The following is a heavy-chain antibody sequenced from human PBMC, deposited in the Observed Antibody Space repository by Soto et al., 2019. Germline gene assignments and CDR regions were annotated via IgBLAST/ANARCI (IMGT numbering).Heavy chain of an antibody. J-gene: IGHJ4*02. CDR1: GGTFSSYA. V-gene: IGHV1-69*01. D-gene: IGHD3-22*01. CDR2: IIPIFGTA. CDR3: AREGHDSSGYYYFDY. Sequence: QVQLVQSGAEVKKPGSSVKVSCKASGGTFSSYAISWVRQAPGQGLEWMGGIIPIFGTANYAQKFQGRVTITADESTSTAYVELSSLRSEDTAVYYCAREGHDSSGYYYFDYWGQGTLVTVSS.